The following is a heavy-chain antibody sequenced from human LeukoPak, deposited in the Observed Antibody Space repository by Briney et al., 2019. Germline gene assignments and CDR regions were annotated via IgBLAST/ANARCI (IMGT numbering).Heavy chain of an antibody. CDR3: ARGLAYYYGSGSWAY. CDR2: IYYSGST. Sequence: PSETLSLTCTVSGGSVSSGSYYWSWIRQPPGKGLEWIGYIYYSGSTNYNPSLKSRVTISVDTSKNQFSLKLSSVTAADTAVYYCARGLAYYYGSGSWAYWGQGTLVTVFS. CDR1: GGSVSSGSYY. J-gene: IGHJ4*02. V-gene: IGHV4-61*01. D-gene: IGHD3-10*01.